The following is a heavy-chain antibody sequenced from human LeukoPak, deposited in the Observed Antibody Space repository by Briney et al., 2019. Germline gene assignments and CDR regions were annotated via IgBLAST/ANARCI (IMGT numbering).Heavy chain of an antibody. CDR2: ISWNSGSI. CDR3: AKDGGLWVSAHWGDS. CDR1: GFTFDDYA. Sequence: GGSLRLSCAASGFTFDDYAMHWVRQAPGKGLEWVSGISWNSGSIGYADSVKGRFTISRDNSKNTLFLQMNSLRAEDTAVYYCAKDGGLWVSAHWGDSWGRGTLVTVSS. J-gene: IGHJ4*02. D-gene: IGHD7-27*01. V-gene: IGHV3-9*01.